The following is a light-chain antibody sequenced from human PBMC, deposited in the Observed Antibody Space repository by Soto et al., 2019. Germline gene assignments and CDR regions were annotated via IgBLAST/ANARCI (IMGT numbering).Light chain of an antibody. J-gene: IGLJ2*01. CDR3: SSYTTSSAPHVV. Sequence: QSALTQPASVSGSPGQSVTISCTGTSSDVGGYNYVSWYQQHPGKAPKLMIYDVSNRPSGISNRFSGSKSGNTASLTISGLQAEDEADYYCSSYTTSSAPHVVFGGGTKLTVL. CDR2: DVS. CDR1: SSDVGGYNY. V-gene: IGLV2-14*03.